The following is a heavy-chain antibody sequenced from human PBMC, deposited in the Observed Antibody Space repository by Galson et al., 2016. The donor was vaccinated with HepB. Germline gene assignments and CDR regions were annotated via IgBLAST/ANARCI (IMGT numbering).Heavy chain of an antibody. V-gene: IGHV3-30-3*01. J-gene: IGHJ4*01. CDR3: ARDGSKSPSGSYFY. D-gene: IGHD1-26*01. CDR2: ISFDGSSK. Sequence: SLRLSCAASGFIVSGDYMSWVRQAPGKGLEWVALISFDGSSKYYADSVKGRFTISRDNSKSTLYLQMSSLRIEDTAVYYCARDGSKSPSGSYFYWGPGTLVTFSS. CDR1: GFIVSGDY.